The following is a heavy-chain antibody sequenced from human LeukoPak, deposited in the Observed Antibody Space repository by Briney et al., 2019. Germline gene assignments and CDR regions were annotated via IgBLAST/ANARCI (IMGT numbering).Heavy chain of an antibody. V-gene: IGHV3-20*04. CDR2: INWNGGST. CDR1: GFTFDDYG. Sequence: GGSLRLSCAASGFTFDDYGMSWVRQAPGKGLEWVSGINWNGGSTGYADSVKGRFTISRDNAKNSLYLQMNSLRAEDTALYYCARVTYDPMIVVEMYYFDYWGQGTLVTVSS. D-gene: IGHD3-22*01. J-gene: IGHJ4*02. CDR3: ARVTYDPMIVVEMYYFDY.